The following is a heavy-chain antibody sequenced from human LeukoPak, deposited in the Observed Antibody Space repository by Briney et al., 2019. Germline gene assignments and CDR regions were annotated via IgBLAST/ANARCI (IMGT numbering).Heavy chain of an antibody. J-gene: IGHJ4*02. CDR1: GYTFTSYV. CDR3: ARDVAYYDSSGPRFDY. V-gene: IGHV1-18*01. D-gene: IGHD3-22*01. CDR2: ISAYNGNT. Sequence: ASVKVSCKASGYTFTSYVISWVRQAPGQGLEWMGWISAYNGNTNYAQKLQGRVTMTTDTSTSTAYMELRSLRSDDTAVYYCARDVAYYDSSGPRFDYWGQGTLVTVSS.